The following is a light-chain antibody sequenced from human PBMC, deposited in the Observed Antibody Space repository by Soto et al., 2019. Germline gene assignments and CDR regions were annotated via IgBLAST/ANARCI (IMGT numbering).Light chain of an antibody. V-gene: IGLV1-51*01. J-gene: IGLJ2*01. CDR3: GTWELSLSAVV. CDR2: DNN. CDR1: SSNIGNNY. Sequence: QSVLTQPPSVSAAPGQKVTISCSGSSSNIGNNYVSWYQQLPGTAPKLLIYDNNKRPSGIPDRFSGSKSGTSATLDITGLQTGDEADYYCGTWELSLSAVVFGGGTKVTVL.